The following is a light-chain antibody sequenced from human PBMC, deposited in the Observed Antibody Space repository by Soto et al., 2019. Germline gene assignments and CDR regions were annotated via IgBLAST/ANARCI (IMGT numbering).Light chain of an antibody. J-gene: IGLJ2*01. V-gene: IGLV2-14*01. CDR1: SSDVGGYNY. CDR3: SSYTSSSTPVV. Sequence: QSVLTQPASVSGSPGQSITIPCTGTSSDVGGYNYVSWYQQHPGKAPKLMIYDVSNRPSGLSNRFSGSKSGNTASLTISGLQAEDEADYDCSSYTSSSTPVVFGGGTKLTVL. CDR2: DVS.